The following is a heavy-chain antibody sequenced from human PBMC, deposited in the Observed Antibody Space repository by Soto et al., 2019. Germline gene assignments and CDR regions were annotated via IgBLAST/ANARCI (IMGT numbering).Heavy chain of an antibody. V-gene: IGHV3-7*05. D-gene: IGHD1-26*01. J-gene: IGHJ4*02. CDR2: IEQDGSEK. CDR1: GFAFSGFW. Sequence: EVQLVESGGNLVQPGGSLRLSCAASGFAFSGFWMTWVRQATGQGLEWVANIEQDGSEKNYLDSVKGRFTISRDNAKNSLYLQMNSLQVEDTAVYYCTRGGGWESDYWGQGTLVTVSS. CDR3: TRGGGWESDY.